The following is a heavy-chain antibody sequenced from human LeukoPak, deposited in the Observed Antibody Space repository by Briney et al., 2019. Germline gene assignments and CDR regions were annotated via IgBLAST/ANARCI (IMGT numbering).Heavy chain of an antibody. Sequence: ASVKVSCKASGYTFTGYYMHWVRQAPGQGLEWMGWINPNSGGTNYAQKCQGRVTMTRDTSISTAYMELSRLRSDDTAVYYCARAKQNNWFDPWGQGTLVTVSS. CDR2: INPNSGGT. V-gene: IGHV1-2*02. J-gene: IGHJ5*02. CDR1: GYTFTGYY. CDR3: ARAKQNNWFDP.